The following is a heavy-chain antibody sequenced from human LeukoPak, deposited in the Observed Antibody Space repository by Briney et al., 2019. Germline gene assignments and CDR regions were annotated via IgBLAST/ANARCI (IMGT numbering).Heavy chain of an antibody. CDR3: ARDQGEQQLVLGWFDP. V-gene: IGHV3-11*04. J-gene: IGHJ5*02. Sequence: GGSLRLSCAASGFTFSDYYMSWIRQAPGKGLEWVSYISSSGSTIYYADSVKGRFTISRDNAKNSLYLQMNSLRAEDTAVYYCARDQGEQQLVLGWFDPWGQGTLVTVSS. D-gene: IGHD6-13*01. CDR1: GFTFSDYY. CDR2: ISSSGSTI.